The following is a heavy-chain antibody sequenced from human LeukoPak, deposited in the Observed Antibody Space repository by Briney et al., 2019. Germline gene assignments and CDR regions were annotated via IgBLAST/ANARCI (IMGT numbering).Heavy chain of an antibody. CDR3: ARRISSGWLIDY. J-gene: IGHJ4*02. CDR1: GYTFTSYY. D-gene: IGHD6-19*01. CDR2: INPNSGGT. Sequence: ASVKVSCKASGYTFTSYYMHWVRQAPGQGLEWMGWINPNSGGTNYAQKFQGRVTMTRGTSISTAYMELSRLRSDDTAVYYCARRISSGWLIDYWGQGTLVTVSS. V-gene: IGHV1-2*02.